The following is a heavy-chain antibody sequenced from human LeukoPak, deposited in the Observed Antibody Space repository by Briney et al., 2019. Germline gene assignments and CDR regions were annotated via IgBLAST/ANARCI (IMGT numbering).Heavy chain of an antibody. CDR1: GYTLTELS. CDR3: ATSYYYDSSGYYPFDY. V-gene: IGHV1-24*01. Sequence: ASVKISCKVSGYTLTELSMHWVRQAPGKGLEWMGGFDPEDGETIYAQKFQGRVTMTEDTSTDTAYMELSSLRSEDTAVYYCATSYYYDSSGYYPFDYWGQGTLVTVSS. J-gene: IGHJ4*02. CDR2: FDPEDGET. D-gene: IGHD3-22*01.